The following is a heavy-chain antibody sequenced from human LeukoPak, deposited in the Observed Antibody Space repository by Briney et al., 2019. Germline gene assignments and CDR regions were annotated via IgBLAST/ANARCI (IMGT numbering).Heavy chain of an antibody. V-gene: IGHV1-2*02. D-gene: IGHD6-13*01. Sequence: GASEKVSCKASGYTFSGYYMHWVRQAPGQGLEWMGWINPNSGGTNYAQKFQGRVTKTRDTSISTAYMELSRLRSDDTAVYYCARGYPLSTTAAGTYFQHWGQGTLVTVSS. CDR2: INPNSGGT. CDR1: GYTFSGYY. J-gene: IGHJ1*01. CDR3: ARGYPLSTTAAGTYFQH.